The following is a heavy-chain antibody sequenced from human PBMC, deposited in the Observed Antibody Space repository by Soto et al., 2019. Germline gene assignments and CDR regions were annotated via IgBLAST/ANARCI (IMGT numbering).Heavy chain of an antibody. D-gene: IGHD4-17*01. CDR3: ARVGEPFGDYLTQHWFDP. Sequence: SETLSLTCTVSGVSIRSFYWSWIRQPAGRGLEWIGRIYSSGDTHYNPSLTSRVTMSVGTSKNQFSLKLSSVTAADTAVYYCARVGEPFGDYLTQHWFDPWGQGNLVTVSS. CDR1: GVSIRSFY. V-gene: IGHV4-4*07. J-gene: IGHJ5*02. CDR2: IYSSGDT.